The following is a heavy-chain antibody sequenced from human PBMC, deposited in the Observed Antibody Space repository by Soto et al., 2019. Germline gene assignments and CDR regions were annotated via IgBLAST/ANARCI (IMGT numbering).Heavy chain of an antibody. CDR2: TYYRSKWYN. CDR3: AAAGDRPKAGFDI. Sequence: SQTLSLTCAISVDRVSSNSAAWNLISQSPSRGLEWLGRTYYRSKWYNDYAVSVKSRITINTDTSKNQFSLQLNSVTPEETAVYYCAAAGDRPKAGFDIWAQGTMVTVSS. J-gene: IGHJ3*02. CDR1: VDRVSSNSAA. D-gene: IGHD7-27*01. V-gene: IGHV6-1*01.